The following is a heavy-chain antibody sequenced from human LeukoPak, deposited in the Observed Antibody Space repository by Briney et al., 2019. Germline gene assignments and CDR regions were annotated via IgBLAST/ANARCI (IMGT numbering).Heavy chain of an antibody. Sequence: PSETLSLTCAVSGYSVRSGYHWGWSRQPPGKGLEGIGSIYYGGTTYYNPSLKSRVTISVDTSKNQFSLKLSSVTAADTAVYYCARIVGATWYYFDYWGQGTLVTVSS. V-gene: IGHV4-38-2*01. CDR3: ARIVGATWYYFDY. D-gene: IGHD1-26*01. CDR1: GYSVRSGYH. CDR2: IYYGGTT. J-gene: IGHJ4*02.